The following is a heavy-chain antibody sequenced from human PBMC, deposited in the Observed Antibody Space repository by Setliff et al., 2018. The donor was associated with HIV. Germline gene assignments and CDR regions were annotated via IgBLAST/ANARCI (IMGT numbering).Heavy chain of an antibody. Sequence: SETLSLTCDFSGSSITTTYFWAWIRLPPGKGLEWVGSHYHDGTSFYNPSLKSRVTVSLDTSKNQFSLKLQSLTAADTAVYYCARLAGQRTIAAADYFFDFWGQGALVTVSS. D-gene: IGHD6-13*01. V-gene: IGHV4-38-2*01. CDR2: HYHDGTS. J-gene: IGHJ4*02. CDR3: ARLAGQRTIAAADYFFDF. CDR1: GSSITTTYF.